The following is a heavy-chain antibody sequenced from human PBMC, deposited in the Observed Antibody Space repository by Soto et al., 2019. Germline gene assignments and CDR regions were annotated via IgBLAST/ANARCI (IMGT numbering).Heavy chain of an antibody. D-gene: IGHD3-10*01. CDR3: ARDDEGGSYCDLGY. V-gene: IGHV3-30-3*01. Sequence: QVQLVESGGGVVQPGRSLRLSGAASGFTFSNYIMHWVRQAPGKGLEWVAIILHDGNNKYYADSVKGRFTISRDNSKNTLYLQMNSLRTEDTAIYYCARDDEGGSYCDLGYWGQGTLVTVSS. J-gene: IGHJ4*02. CDR1: GFTFSNYI. CDR2: ILHDGNNK.